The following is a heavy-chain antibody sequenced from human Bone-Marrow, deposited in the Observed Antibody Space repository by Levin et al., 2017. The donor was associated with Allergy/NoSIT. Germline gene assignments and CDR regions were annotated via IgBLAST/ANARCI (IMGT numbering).Heavy chain of an antibody. CDR2: ISYDGSNK. D-gene: IGHD2-15*01. CDR1: GFTFSSYG. CDR3: ARDTVGYYYGLDV. J-gene: IGHJ6*02. Sequence: PGGSLRLSCAASGFTFSSYGIHWVRQDPGKGLEWVSIISYDGSNKYYGDSVKGRFTISRDNSKDTVYLQINNVRREDTAVYYCARDTVGYYYGLDVWGQGTAVIVSS. V-gene: IGHV3-33*01.